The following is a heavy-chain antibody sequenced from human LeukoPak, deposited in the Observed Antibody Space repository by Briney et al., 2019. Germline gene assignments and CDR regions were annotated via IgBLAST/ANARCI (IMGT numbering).Heavy chain of an antibody. D-gene: IGHD6-19*01. CDR1: GYSISSGYY. V-gene: IGHV4-4*07. CDR3: ARERSSGWYDWFDP. Sequence: SETLSLTCTVSGYSISSGYYWSWIRQPAGKGLEWIGRIYTSGSTNYNPSLKSRVTMSVDTSKNQFSLKLSSVTAADTAVYYCARERSSGWYDWFDPWGQGTLVTVSS. CDR2: IYTSGST. J-gene: IGHJ5*02.